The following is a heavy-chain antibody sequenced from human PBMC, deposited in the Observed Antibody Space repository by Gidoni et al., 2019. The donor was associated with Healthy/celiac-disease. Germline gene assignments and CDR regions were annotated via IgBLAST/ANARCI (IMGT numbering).Heavy chain of an antibody. CDR2: IIPILGIA. CDR3: AKDDYGDYHRLDY. J-gene: IGHJ4*02. Sequence: QAQLVQSGAEVKKPGSSVQVSCKASGGPFSSYAISWVRQARGQGLEWMGRIIPILGIANYAQKFQGRVTITADKSTSTAYMELSSLRSEDTAVYYCAKDDYGDYHRLDYWGQGTLVTVSS. V-gene: IGHV1-69*04. D-gene: IGHD4-17*01. CDR1: GGPFSSYA.